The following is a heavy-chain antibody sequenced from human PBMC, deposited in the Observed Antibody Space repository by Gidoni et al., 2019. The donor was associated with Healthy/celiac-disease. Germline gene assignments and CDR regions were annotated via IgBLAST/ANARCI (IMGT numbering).Heavy chain of an antibody. J-gene: IGHJ3*02. V-gene: IGHV3-23*01. CDR1: GFPFSSYA. CDR3: AKDRSIVVVASRAFDI. D-gene: IGHD2-15*01. Sequence: EVQLLESGGGFVQPGGSLRLSCAASGFPFSSYAMSWVRQAPGRGLEWVSAISGSGGSTYYADSVKGRFTISRDNSKNTLYLQMNSLRAEDTAVYYCAKDRSIVVVASRAFDIWGQGTMVTVSS. CDR2: ISGSGGST.